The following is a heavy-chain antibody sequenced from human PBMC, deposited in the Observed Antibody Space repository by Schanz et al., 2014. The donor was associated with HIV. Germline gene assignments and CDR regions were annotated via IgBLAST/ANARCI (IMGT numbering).Heavy chain of an antibody. CDR3: ARVKGAVDY. CDR1: GFTFSNYA. J-gene: IGHJ4*02. V-gene: IGHV3-30-3*01. CDR2: ISYDGSNK. Sequence: QVQLVESGGGVVQPGRSLRLSCAVSGFTFSNYAMHWVRQAPGKGLEWVAVISYDGSNKYYADSVKGRFTISRDNTKSSLYLQMNSLRAEDTAVYYCARVKGAVDYWGQGTLVTVSS.